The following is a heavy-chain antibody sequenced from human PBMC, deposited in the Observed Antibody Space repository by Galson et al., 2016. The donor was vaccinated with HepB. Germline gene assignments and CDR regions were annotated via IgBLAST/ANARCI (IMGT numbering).Heavy chain of an antibody. CDR1: GFTFNSYN. CDR3: ARGHYDILTGYYGALDC. D-gene: IGHD3-9*01. CDR2: ISGSASAI. Sequence: SLRLSCAASGFTFNSYNMNWVRQAPGKGLEWVSYISGSASAIYYADSVKGRFTISRDNSKNTLYLQLNSLRAEDTAVYYLARGHYDILTGYYGALDCLGQGTLVTVSS. V-gene: IGHV3-48*01. J-gene: IGHJ4*02.